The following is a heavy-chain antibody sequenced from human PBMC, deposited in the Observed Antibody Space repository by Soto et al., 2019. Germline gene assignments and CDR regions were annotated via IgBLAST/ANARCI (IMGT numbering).Heavy chain of an antibody. V-gene: IGHV4-59*08. Sequence: SETLSLTCTVSGGSISSYYWSWIRQPPGKGLEWIGYIYYSGSTNYNPSLKSRVTISVDTSKNQFSLKLSSVTAADTAVYYCARLIRGVITRYNWFDPWGQGTLVTVSS. CDR1: GGSISSYY. CDR3: ARLIRGVITRYNWFDP. J-gene: IGHJ5*02. D-gene: IGHD3-10*01. CDR2: IYYSGST.